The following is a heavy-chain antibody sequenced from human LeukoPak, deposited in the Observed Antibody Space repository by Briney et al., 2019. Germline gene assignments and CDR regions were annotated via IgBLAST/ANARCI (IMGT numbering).Heavy chain of an antibody. CDR3: ARLGGVRGIIQAFDI. J-gene: IGHJ3*02. D-gene: IGHD3-10*01. CDR2: IYHSGST. CDR1: GGSISSSNW. V-gene: IGHV4-4*02. Sequence: SETLSLTCAVSGGSISSSNWWSWVRQPPGKGLEWIGEIYHSGSTNYNPSLKSRVTISVDKSKNQFSLKLSSVTAADTAVYYCARLGGVRGIIQAFDIWGQGTMVTVSS.